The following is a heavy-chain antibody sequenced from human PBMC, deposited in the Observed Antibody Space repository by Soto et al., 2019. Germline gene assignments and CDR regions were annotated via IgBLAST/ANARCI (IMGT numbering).Heavy chain of an antibody. V-gene: IGHV4-59*08. CDR3: VTHNYDSASTSFDY. J-gene: IGHJ4*02. D-gene: IGHD3-3*01. CDR2: IYYSGST. Sequence: QVQLQESGPGLVKPSETLSLTCTVSGGSISSYYWSWIRQPPGKGLEWIGYIYYSGSTNYNPSLKRRVSISVDTSTNPFSLKLNSMTAADTGVHYCVTHNYDSASTSFDYWGQGTLVTVSS. CDR1: GGSISSYY.